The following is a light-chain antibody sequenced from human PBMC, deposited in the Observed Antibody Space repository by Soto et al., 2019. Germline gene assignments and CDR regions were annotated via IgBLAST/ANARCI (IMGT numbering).Light chain of an antibody. CDR3: QQYYTYPRT. J-gene: IGKJ1*01. CDR1: QTISNY. V-gene: IGKV1-39*01. CDR2: TAA. Sequence: DIQMTQSPSSLSASVGDRVTITCRASQTISNYLNWYQQKSGQAPKLLIYTAASLQSGVPSRFSDSGSGTDFTLTISCLQSEDFATYYCQQYYTYPRTFGQGTKVEIK.